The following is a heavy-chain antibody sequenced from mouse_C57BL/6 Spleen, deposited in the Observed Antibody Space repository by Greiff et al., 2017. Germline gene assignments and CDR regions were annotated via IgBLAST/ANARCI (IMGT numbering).Heavy chain of an antibody. V-gene: IGHV5-4*01. CDR2: ISDGGSYT. CDR3: ARDWDGNFWFAY. D-gene: IGHD2-1*01. Sequence: DVKLVESGGGLVKPGGSLKLSCAASGFTFSSYAMSWVRQTPEKRLEWVATISDGGSYTYYPDNVKGRFTISRDNAKNNLYLQMSHLKSEDTAMYYCARDWDGNFWFAYWGQGTLVTVSA. J-gene: IGHJ3*01. CDR1: GFTFSSYA.